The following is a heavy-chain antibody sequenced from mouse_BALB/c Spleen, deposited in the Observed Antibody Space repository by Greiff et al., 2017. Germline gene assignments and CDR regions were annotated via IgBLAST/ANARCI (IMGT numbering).Heavy chain of an antibody. CDR2: ISTYYGDA. CDR3: ARQYGNLYYFDY. CDR1: GYTFTDYA. D-gene: IGHD2-10*02. J-gene: IGHJ2*01. V-gene: IGHV1S137*01. Sequence: QVQLQQSGAELVRPGVSVKISCKGSGYTFTDYAMHWVKQSHAKSLEWIGVISTYYGDASYNQKFKGKATMTVDKSSSTAYMELARLTSEDSAIYYCARQYGNLYYFDYWGQGTTLTVSS.